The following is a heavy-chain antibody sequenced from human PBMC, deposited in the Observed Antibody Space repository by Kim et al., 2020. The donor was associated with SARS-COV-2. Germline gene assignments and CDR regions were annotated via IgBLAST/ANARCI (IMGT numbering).Heavy chain of an antibody. CDR2: IIPIFGTA. D-gene: IGHD3-22*01. V-gene: IGHV1-69*13. CDR1: GGTFSSYA. J-gene: IGHJ6*02. CDR3: ASRGGNYDSSGYYGYYYGMDV. Sequence: SVKVSCKASGGTFSSYAISGVRQAPGQGLEWMGGIIPIFGTANYAQKFQGRVTITADGSTSTAHMELSSLRSEDTAVYYCASRGGNYDSSGYYGYYYGMDVWGQGTTVTVSS.